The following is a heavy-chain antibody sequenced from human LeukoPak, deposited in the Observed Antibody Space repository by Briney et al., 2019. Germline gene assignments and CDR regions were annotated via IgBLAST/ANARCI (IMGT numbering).Heavy chain of an antibody. V-gene: IGHV3-21*01. Sequence: GGSLRLSCAASGFTLSTYSMNWVRQAPGKRLEWVSSITSSSSYYADSVKGRFTISRDNAKNSLFLQMNSLRAEDTAVYFCARDPDPHDYGDYEEGFWYYYAMDVWGKGATVTVSS. CDR1: GFTLSTYS. D-gene: IGHD4-17*01. CDR3: ARDPDPHDYGDYEEGFWYYYAMDV. CDR2: ITSSSSY. J-gene: IGHJ6*04.